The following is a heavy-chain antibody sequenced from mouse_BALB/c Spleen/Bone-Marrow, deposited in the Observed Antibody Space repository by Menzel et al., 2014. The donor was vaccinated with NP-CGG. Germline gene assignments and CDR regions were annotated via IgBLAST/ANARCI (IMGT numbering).Heavy chain of an antibody. V-gene: IGHV7-3*02. CDR2: IGNKPNGYTT. J-gene: IGHJ3*01. D-gene: IGHD2-3*01. CDR1: GFTFTDYY. CDR3: ARDEGLLRFAY. Sequence: VQLKESGGGLVQPGNSLRLSCATSGFTFTDYYMTWVRQPPGKALEWLGFIGNKPNGYTTEYSASVKGRFTISRDNSQSILYLQMNTLRAEDSATYYCARDEGLLRFAYLGQGTLVTVSA.